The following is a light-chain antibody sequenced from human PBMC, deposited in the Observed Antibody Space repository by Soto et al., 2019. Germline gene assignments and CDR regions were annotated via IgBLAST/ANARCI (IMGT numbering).Light chain of an antibody. CDR1: QDITTS. J-gene: IGKJ4*01. V-gene: IGKV1-33*01. CDR3: QQYDNLPLS. Sequence: DIQMTQSPSFLSASVGDRVTITCQASQDITTSLNWYQQKPGKAPKLLMYDASNLETGVPSRYSGSGSGTDFTFTISSLQPEDIATYYCQQYDNLPLSFGGGTKVEIK. CDR2: DAS.